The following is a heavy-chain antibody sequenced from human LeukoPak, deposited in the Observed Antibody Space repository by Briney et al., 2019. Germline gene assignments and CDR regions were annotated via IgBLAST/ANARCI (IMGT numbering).Heavy chain of an antibody. CDR2: IYTSGST. CDR3: ARDYYCSSTSCYTRRHMDV. Sequence: SETLSLTCTVSGGSISSYYWSWIRQPAGKGLEWIGRIYTSGSTNYNPSLKSRVTMSVDTSKNQFSLKLSSVTAADTAVYYCARDYYCSSTSCYTRRHMDVWGKGTTVTVSS. V-gene: IGHV4-4*07. J-gene: IGHJ6*03. CDR1: GGSISSYY. D-gene: IGHD2-2*02.